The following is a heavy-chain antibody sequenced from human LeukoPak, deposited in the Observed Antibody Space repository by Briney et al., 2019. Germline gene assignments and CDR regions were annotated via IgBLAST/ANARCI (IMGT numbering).Heavy chain of an antibody. CDR2: IYYSGST. D-gene: IGHD3-22*01. CDR1: GGSISTYY. CDR3: ARHYYDSSGYYKRAFDI. J-gene: IGHJ3*02. Sequence: QVQLPESGPGLVKPSETLSLTCTVSGGSISTYYWSWIRQPPGKGLEWIGHIYYSGSTNYNPSLKSRVTISLDTSKNQFSLKLSSVTAADTAVYYCARHYYDSSGYYKRAFDIWGQGTMVTVSS. V-gene: IGHV4-59*08.